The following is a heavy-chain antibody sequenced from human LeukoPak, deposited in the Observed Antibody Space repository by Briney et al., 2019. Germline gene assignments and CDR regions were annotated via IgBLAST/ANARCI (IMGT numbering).Heavy chain of an antibody. Sequence: GGSRRLSCAASGFTFSSYEMNWVRQAPGKGLEWVSYISSSGSTIYYAYSVKGRSTISRDNAKNSLYLQMNSLRAEDTAVYYCARVGTYYDFWSGYQPDYWGQGTLVTVSS. CDR2: ISSSGSTI. D-gene: IGHD3-3*01. CDR3: ARVGTYYDFWSGYQPDY. V-gene: IGHV3-48*03. J-gene: IGHJ4*02. CDR1: GFTFSSYE.